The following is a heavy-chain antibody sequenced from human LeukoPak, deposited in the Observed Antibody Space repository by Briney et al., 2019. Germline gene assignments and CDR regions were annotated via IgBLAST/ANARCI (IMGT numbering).Heavy chain of an antibody. CDR3: ARISAARPFDY. Sequence: GGSLRLSCEVSGFNFTSHWMSWVRQAPGKGLEWVANIKPDESEKNYVDSVRGRFSISSENAKNSLYRQMNSMRAEDTAVYYCARISAARPFDYWGQGTLVTVSS. J-gene: IGHJ4*02. D-gene: IGHD6-6*01. CDR2: IKPDESEK. CDR1: GFNFTSHW. V-gene: IGHV3-7*01.